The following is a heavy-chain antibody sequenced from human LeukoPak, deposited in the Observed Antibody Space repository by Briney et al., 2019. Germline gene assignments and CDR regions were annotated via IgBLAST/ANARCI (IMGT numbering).Heavy chain of an antibody. J-gene: IGHJ4*02. CDR1: GGSISSYY. Sequence: PSETLSLTCTVSGGSISSYYWSWIRQPPGKGLEWIGYIYYSGSPNYNPSLKSRVTISVDTSKNQFSLKLSSVTAADTDVYYCARVREEGYSGRYYFDHWGQGTLVTVSS. CDR2: IYYSGSP. D-gene: IGHD1-26*01. CDR3: ARVREEGYSGRYYFDH. V-gene: IGHV4-59*01.